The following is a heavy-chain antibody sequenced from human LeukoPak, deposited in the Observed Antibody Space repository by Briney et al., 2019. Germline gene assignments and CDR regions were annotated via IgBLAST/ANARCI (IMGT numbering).Heavy chain of an antibody. CDR1: GFSFRSFG. Sequence: PGRSLRLSCVASGFSFRSFGMYWVRQAPGKELEWVAVIWYDGSKKYYADSVKGRFTISRDNSKNTVDLQMESLRAEDTAVYYCAKIEDIVATIARGYFDYWGQGTLVTVSS. D-gene: IGHD5-12*01. CDR3: AKIEDIVATIARGYFDY. CDR2: IWYDGSKK. J-gene: IGHJ4*02. V-gene: IGHV3-33*06.